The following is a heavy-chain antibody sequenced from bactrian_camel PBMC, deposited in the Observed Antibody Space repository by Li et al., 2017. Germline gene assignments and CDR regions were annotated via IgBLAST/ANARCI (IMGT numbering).Heavy chain of an antibody. J-gene: IGHJ4*01. CDR3: AADRSSNSYVGSWPWPSSFGY. D-gene: IGHD2*01. CDR2: TDSTEFT. V-gene: IGHV3S68*01. CDR1: AYTYKSCG. Sequence: HVQLVESGGGSVQVGGSLKLSCAASAYTYKSCGMAWYRQGPGKEPELVSITDSTEFTRYADSVKGRFTITISQDAAKMHLYLQMNSLKPEDTAMYYCAADRSSNSYVGSWPWPSSFGYWGQGTQVTVS.